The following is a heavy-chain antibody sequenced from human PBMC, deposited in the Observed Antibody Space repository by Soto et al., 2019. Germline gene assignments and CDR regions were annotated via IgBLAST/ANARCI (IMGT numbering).Heavy chain of an antibody. CDR1: GYTFSSYS. V-gene: IGHV1-18*01. J-gene: IGHJ4*02. D-gene: IGHD6-19*01. Sequence: ASVKVSCKASGYTFSSYSISWVRQAPGQGLEWMGWISAYNGNTNYAQKLQGRVTMTTDTSTSTAYMELRSLRSDDTAVYYCARRKGEYSSRWPIDYWGQGTLVTVSS. CDR2: ISAYNGNT. CDR3: ARRKGEYSSRWPIDY.